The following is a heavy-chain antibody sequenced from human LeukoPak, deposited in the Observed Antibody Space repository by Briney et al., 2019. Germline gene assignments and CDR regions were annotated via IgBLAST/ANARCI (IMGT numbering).Heavy chain of an antibody. D-gene: IGHD3-10*01. CDR1: GYTFTNYG. CDR3: ATALTYYYTSGSYYYDAFDI. CDR2: ISAYNGNT. Sequence: ASVTVSFKAFGYTFTNYGISWVRQAPGQGVERMGWISAYNGNTNYAQKLQARVTMTTDTSTTTAYMELRSLRSDDTAVYYCATALTYYYTSGSYYYDAFDIWGQGTMVTVSS. V-gene: IGHV1-18*01. J-gene: IGHJ3*02.